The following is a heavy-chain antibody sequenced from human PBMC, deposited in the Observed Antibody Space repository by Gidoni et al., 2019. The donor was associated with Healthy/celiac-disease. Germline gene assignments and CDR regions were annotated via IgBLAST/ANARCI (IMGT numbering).Heavy chain of an antibody. CDR3: ARDYLQQLGEGFDP. Sequence: DVQLVESGGGLVQPGWSLRLSCAASGFTFSSYSMNWVRQAPGKGLEWVSYISSSRSTIYYADAVKGRFTISRDNAKNSLYLQMNSLRDEDTAVYYCARDYLQQLGEGFDPWGQGTLVTVSS. V-gene: IGHV3-48*02. J-gene: IGHJ5*02. D-gene: IGHD6-13*01. CDR1: GFTFSSYS. CDR2: ISSSRSTI.